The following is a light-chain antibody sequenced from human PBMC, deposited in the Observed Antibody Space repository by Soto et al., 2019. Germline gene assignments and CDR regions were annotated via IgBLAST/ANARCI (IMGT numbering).Light chain of an antibody. Sequence: DIVLTQSPATLSLSPGERATLSCRASESVSTYLAWYQHKPGQAPRLLINHASNRATGIPDRFSGSGSGTDFTLIIGSLEPENFAVYSCQQRRNWPYLTFGGGTKVEIK. CDR1: ESVSTY. CDR3: QQRRNWPYLT. CDR2: HAS. J-gene: IGKJ4*01. V-gene: IGKV3-11*01.